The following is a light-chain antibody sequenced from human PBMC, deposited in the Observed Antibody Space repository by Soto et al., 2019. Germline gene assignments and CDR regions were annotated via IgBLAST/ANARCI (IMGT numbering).Light chain of an antibody. CDR2: GAS. V-gene: IGKV3-15*01. CDR1: QSVSSN. CDR3: QQYNSYSGT. J-gene: IGKJ1*01. Sequence: EVVMTQSPATLSVSPGERATLSCRASQSVSSNLAWYQQKPGQAPRLLIYGASTRATGIPARFSGSGSGTEFTLTISSLQADDFATYYCQQYNSYSGTFGQGTKVDIK.